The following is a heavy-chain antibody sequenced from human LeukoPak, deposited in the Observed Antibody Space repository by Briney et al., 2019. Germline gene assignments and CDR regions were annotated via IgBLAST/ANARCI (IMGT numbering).Heavy chain of an antibody. V-gene: IGHV1-69*01. CDR3: AREPQMVEFDY. CDR2: IIPIFGTA. CDR1: GGTFSIYA. J-gene: IGHJ4*02. D-gene: IGHD3-10*01. Sequence: GSSVTVSCTASGGTFSIYAISWVRQAPGQGLEWMGGIIPIFGTANYAQKFQGRVTITADESTSTAYMELSSLRSEDTAVYYCAREPQMVEFDYWGQGTLVTVSS.